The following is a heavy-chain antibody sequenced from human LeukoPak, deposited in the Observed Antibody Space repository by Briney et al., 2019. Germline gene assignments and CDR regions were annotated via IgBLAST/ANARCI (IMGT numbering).Heavy chain of an antibody. Sequence: PSETLPLTCAVSGGSISSGGYSWSWIRQPPGKGLEWIGYIYHSGSTYYNPSLKSRVTISVDRSKNQFSLKLSSVTAADTAVYYCARGPLYDYVWGSYRYTLYYFDCWGQGTLVTVSS. CDR3: ARGPLYDYVWGSYRYTLYYFDC. J-gene: IGHJ4*02. D-gene: IGHD3-16*02. CDR2: IYHSGST. CDR1: GGSISSGGYS. V-gene: IGHV4-30-2*01.